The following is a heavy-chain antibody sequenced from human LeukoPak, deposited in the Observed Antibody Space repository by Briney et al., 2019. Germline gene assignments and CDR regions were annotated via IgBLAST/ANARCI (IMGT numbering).Heavy chain of an antibody. J-gene: IGHJ6*02. CDR3: AKGGEDYDSSGYCSYYGMDV. CDR1: GFTFSSYG. D-gene: IGHD3-22*01. V-gene: IGHV3-30*18. Sequence: GGSLRLSCAASGFTFSSYGMHWVRQAPGKGLEWVAVISYDGSNKYYADSVKGRFTISRDNSKNTLYLQMNSLRAEDTAVYYCAKGGEDYDSSGYCSYYGMDVWGQGTTVTVSS. CDR2: ISYDGSNK.